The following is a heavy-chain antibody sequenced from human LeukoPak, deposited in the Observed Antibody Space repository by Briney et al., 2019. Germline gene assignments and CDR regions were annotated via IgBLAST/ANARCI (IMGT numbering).Heavy chain of an antibody. V-gene: IGHV3-21*01. Sequence: PGGSLRLSCAASGFTFSSYSMNWVRQAPGKGLEWVSSITSRSTYINYADSAKGRFTISRDNAKNSLYLQMNSLRAEDTAVYYCAKDLVPAALPDYYYYYGMDVWGQGTTVTVSS. CDR2: ITSRSTYI. CDR1: GFTFSSYS. J-gene: IGHJ6*02. D-gene: IGHD2-2*01. CDR3: AKDLVPAALPDYYYYYGMDV.